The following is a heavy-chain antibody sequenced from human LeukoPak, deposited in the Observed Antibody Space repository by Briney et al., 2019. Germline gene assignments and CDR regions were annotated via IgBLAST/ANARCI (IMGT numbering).Heavy chain of an antibody. D-gene: IGHD3-22*01. V-gene: IGHV4-38-2*02. J-gene: IGHJ4*02. CDR1: GYSISSGYY. Sequence: SETLSLTCTVSGYSISSGYYWAWIRQPPGRRLEWIGTIHRSGNTNYNPSLKSRITISLDMSKNQFSLKLHSVTAADTAVYYCAREAGGDYYHTSDYSQRDSWGQGTLVTVSS. CDR2: IHRSGNT. CDR3: AREAGGDYYHTSDYSQRDS.